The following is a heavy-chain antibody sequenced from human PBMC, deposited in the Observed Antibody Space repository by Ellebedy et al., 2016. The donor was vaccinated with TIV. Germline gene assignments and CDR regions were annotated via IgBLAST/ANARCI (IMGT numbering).Heavy chain of an antibody. CDR3: AREGYSSVGRGWFDP. CDR1: GYTLMSYG. Sequence: AASVKVSCKASGYTLMSYGICWVRQAPGQGLEWMGRIIPILGIANYAQKFQGRVTITADKSTGTAYMELSSLRSEDTAVYYCAREGYSSVGRGWFDPWGQGTLVTVSS. D-gene: IGHD6-19*01. CDR2: IIPILGIA. V-gene: IGHV1-69*04. J-gene: IGHJ5*02.